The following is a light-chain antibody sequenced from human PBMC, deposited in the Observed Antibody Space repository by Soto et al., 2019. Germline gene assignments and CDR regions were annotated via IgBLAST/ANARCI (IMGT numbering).Light chain of an antibody. V-gene: IGLV2-14*03. CDR1: SSDVGGYNY. CDR2: DVS. J-gene: IGLJ1*01. Sequence: QSVLTQPASVSGSPGQSITISCTGTSSDVGGYNYVSWYQHHPGKDPKLIMYDVSNRPSGVSNRFSGSKSGDTASLTISGRHAEDEAEYYCSSYTGSGTLYVFGTGTKLHVL. CDR3: SSYTGSGTLYV.